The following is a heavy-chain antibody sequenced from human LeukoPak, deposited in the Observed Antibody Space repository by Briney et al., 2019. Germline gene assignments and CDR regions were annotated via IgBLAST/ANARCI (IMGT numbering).Heavy chain of an antibody. J-gene: IGHJ5*02. V-gene: IGHV3-66*01. CDR3: ARSPGGSIRKKFDP. CDR1: GFTVGSNY. CDR2: IYRGGST. Sequence: GGSLRLSCAASGFTVGSNYMSWVRQAPGKGLEWVSIIYRGGSTNYADSVKGRFTISRDTSKNTLYLQMNSLRAEDTAVYYCARSPGGSIRKKFDPWGQGTLVTVSS. D-gene: IGHD3-16*01.